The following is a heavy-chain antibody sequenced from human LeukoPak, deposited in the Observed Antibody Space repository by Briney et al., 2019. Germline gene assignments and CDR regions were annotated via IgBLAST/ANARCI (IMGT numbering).Heavy chain of an antibody. D-gene: IGHD2/OR15-2a*01. CDR2: VSSTGSYT. V-gene: IGHV3-21*01. CDR1: GFTFSGYS. Sequence: GGSLRLSCVASGFTFSGYSINWVRQAPGKGLQWLSSVSSTGSYTYYADSVEGRFTISRDNAKNSVFLQLNSLSAEDTAVYFCARGLEDQVPDPDKYYLFGMDVWGQGTTVTVSS. J-gene: IGHJ6*02. CDR3: ARGLEDQVPDPDKYYLFGMDV.